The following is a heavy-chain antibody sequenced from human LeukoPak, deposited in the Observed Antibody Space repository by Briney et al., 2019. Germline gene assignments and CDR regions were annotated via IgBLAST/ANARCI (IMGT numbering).Heavy chain of an antibody. CDR3: ASPGAQTYYYYYGMDV. Sequence: GGSLRLSCAASGFTVSSNYMSWVRQAPGKGLEWVSVIYSGGSTYYADSVKGRFTISRDNSKNTLYLQMNSLRAEDTAVYYCASPGAQTYYYYYGMDVRGQGTTVTVSS. CDR2: IYSGGST. CDR1: GFTVSSNY. V-gene: IGHV3-53*01. D-gene: IGHD3-10*01. J-gene: IGHJ6*02.